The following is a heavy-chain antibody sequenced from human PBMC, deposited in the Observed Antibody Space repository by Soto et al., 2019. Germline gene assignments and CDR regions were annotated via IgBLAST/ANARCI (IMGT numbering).Heavy chain of an antibody. CDR3: ARHKSDLRFLEWSYYFDY. V-gene: IGHV3-30-3*01. CDR1: GFTFSSYA. Sequence: QVQLVESGGDVVQPGRSLRLSCAVSGFTFSSYAMHWVRQAPGKGLEWVAVISYDGSNKYYADSVKGRFTISRDNSKNTLYLQMNSLRAEDTAVYYCARHKSDLRFLEWSYYFDYWGQGTLVTVSS. CDR2: ISYDGSNK. J-gene: IGHJ4*02. D-gene: IGHD3-3*01.